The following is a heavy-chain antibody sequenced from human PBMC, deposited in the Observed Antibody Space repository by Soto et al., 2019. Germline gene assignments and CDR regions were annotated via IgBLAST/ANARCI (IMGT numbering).Heavy chain of an antibody. V-gene: IGHV1-69*13. CDR2: IIPIFGTA. CDR1: GGTFSSYA. D-gene: IGHD4-4*01. Sequence: ASVKVSCKASGGTFSSYAISWVRQAPGQGLEWMGGIIPIFGTANYAQKFQGRVTITADESTSTAYMELSSLRSEDTAVYYCASQNNYAVWYYYYGMAVWGQGTTVTVSS. CDR3: ASQNNYAVWYYYYGMAV. J-gene: IGHJ6*02.